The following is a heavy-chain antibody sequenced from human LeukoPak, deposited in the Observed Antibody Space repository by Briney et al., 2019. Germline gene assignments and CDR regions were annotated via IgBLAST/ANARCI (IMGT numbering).Heavy chain of an antibody. CDR1: GCTFSGYE. CDR2: ISISGTNM. V-gene: IGHV3-48*03. CDR3: TTGPPNWGVFDY. Sequence: GGALRLSFVASGCTFSGYEMDWVRQARGKGVEGVVYISISGTNMLYADSVTGRFTTSRDTSRTSLYLRMNSLNTEDTAVSYCTTGPPNWGVFDYWGQGTLVTVSS. J-gene: IGHJ4*02. D-gene: IGHD7-27*01.